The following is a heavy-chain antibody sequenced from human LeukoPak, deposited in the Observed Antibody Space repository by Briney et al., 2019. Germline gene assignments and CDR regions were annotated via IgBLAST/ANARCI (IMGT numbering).Heavy chain of an antibody. CDR1: GGSFSGYY. J-gene: IGHJ4*02. CDR2: INHSGST. D-gene: IGHD6-13*01. V-gene: IGHV4-34*01. CDR3: ARTLSSWAPAFDY. Sequence: KPSETLSLTCAVYGGSFSGYYWSWIRQPPGKGLEWIGEINHSGSTNYNPSLKSRVTISVDTSKNQFSLKLSSVTAADTAVYYCARTLSSWAPAFDYWGQGTLVTVSS.